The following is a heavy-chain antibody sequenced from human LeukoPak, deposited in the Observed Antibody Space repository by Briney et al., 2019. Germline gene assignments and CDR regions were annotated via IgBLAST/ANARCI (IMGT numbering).Heavy chain of an antibody. CDR3: ARIRGTYGDAFDI. CDR2: IYHSGST. J-gene: IGHJ3*02. Sequence: SETLSLTCTVSGGSISSGGYYWSWIRQPPGKGLEWIGYIYHSGSTNYNPSLKSRVTISVDTSKNQFSLKLSSVTAADTAVYYCARIRGTYGDAFDIWGQGTMVTVSS. V-gene: IGHV4-30-2*01. CDR1: GGSISSGGYY. D-gene: IGHD1-7*01.